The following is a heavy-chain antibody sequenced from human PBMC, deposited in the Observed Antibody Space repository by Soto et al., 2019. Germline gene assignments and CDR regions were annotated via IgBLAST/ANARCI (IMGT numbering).Heavy chain of an antibody. CDR1: KSANRGCY. CDR2: IHSSGIT. CDR3: ENKRGHPYTASSP. V-gene: IGHV4-59*08. D-gene: IGHD3-10*01. Sequence: SDSLWLSGAEAKSANRGCYRSRNRQPTGKGLEWIGHIHSSGITDYNPSFKSRVTISVDTSTNRFSLKRSFVTAAEPAVYLWENKRGHPYTASSPGAHGTVLPVSS. J-gene: IGHJ5*02.